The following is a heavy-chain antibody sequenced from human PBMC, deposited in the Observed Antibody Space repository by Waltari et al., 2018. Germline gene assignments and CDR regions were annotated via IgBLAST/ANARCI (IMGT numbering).Heavy chain of an antibody. Sequence: QVQLVQSGAEVKKPGASVTVSCKASGYTVTSYDINWVRQATGPGLEWMGWMNPNSGNTGYAQKFQGRVTITRNTSISTAYMELSSLRSEDTAVYDCARGRGYYDSSGYRFDYFDYWGQGTLVTVSS. CDR1: GYTVTSYD. CDR3: ARGRGYYDSSGYRFDYFDY. CDR2: MNPNSGNT. V-gene: IGHV1-8*03. J-gene: IGHJ4*02. D-gene: IGHD3-22*01.